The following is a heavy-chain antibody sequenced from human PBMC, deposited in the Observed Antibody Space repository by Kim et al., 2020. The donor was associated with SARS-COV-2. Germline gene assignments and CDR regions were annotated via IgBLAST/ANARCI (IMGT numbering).Heavy chain of an antibody. V-gene: IGHV4-34*01. J-gene: IGHJ3*02. CDR1: GGSFSGYY. D-gene: IGHD6-19*01. CDR2: INHSGST. Sequence: SETLSLTCAVYGGSFSGYYWSWIRQPPGKGLEWIGEINHSGSTNYNPSLKSRVTIPVDTSKNQFSLKLSSVTAADTAVYYCARGQGGIAVAIRAFAHAFDIWGQGTMVTVSS. CDR3: ARGQGGIAVAIRAFAHAFDI.